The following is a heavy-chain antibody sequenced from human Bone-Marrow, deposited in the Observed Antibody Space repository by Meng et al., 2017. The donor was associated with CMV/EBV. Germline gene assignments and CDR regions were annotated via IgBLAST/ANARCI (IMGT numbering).Heavy chain of an antibody. CDR2: IYYSGST. CDR3: ARDRPAPYLEWLLSHYYYGMDV. V-gene: IGHV4-34*01. CDR1: GGSFSGYY. D-gene: IGHD3-3*01. Sequence: SETLSLTCAVYGGSFSGYYWSWIRQPPGKGLEWIGSIYYSGSTYYNPSLKSRVTISVDTSKNQFSLKLSSVTAADTAVYYCARDRPAPYLEWLLSHYYYGMDVWGQGTTVTVSS. J-gene: IGHJ6*02.